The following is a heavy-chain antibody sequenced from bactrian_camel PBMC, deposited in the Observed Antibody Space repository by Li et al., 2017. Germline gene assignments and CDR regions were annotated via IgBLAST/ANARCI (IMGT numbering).Heavy chain of an antibody. CDR2: INSGGGTT. D-gene: IGHD5*01. V-gene: IGHV3S40*01. J-gene: IGHJ2*01. CDR3: VTDGDSLYGGYYRFLDH. CDR1: GFTFSDYG. Sequence: VQLVESGGGLVQPGGSLRLSCAASGFTFSDYGMSWVRQAPGKGLEWVAAINSGGGTTYYADSVKGRFTISRDDAKVTVSLQMSSLKSEDTAVYYCVTDGDSLYGGYYRFLDHWGQGTQVTVS.